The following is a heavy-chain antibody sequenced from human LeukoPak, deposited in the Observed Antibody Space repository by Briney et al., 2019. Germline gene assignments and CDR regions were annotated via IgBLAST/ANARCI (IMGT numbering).Heavy chain of an antibody. CDR2: IYTSGST. Sequence: SETLSLTCTVSGGSISSGSYYWSWIRQPAGKGLEWIGRIYTSGSTNYNPSLKSRVTISVDTSKNQFSLKLSSVTAADTAVYYCARAAAIAAAGSFDYWGQGTLVTVSS. CDR3: ARAAAIAAAGSFDY. J-gene: IGHJ4*02. CDR1: GGSISSGSYY. D-gene: IGHD6-13*01. V-gene: IGHV4-61*02.